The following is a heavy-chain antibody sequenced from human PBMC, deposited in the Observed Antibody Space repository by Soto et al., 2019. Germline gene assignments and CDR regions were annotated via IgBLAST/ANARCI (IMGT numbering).Heavy chain of an antibody. J-gene: IGHJ5*02. Sequence: SVKVSCKASGGTFSSYAISWVRQAPGQGLEWMGGIIPIFGTANYAQKFQGRVTITADESTSTAYMELSSLRSEDTAVYYCASEDLGLELPWFDPWGQGILVNVSS. CDR1: GGTFSSYA. CDR3: ASEDLGLELPWFDP. D-gene: IGHD1-7*01. CDR2: IIPIFGTA. V-gene: IGHV1-69*13.